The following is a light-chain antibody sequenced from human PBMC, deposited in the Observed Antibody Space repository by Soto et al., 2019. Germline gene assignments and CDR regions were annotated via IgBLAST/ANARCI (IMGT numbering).Light chain of an antibody. Sequence: EIVLTQSPGTLSLYPGERATLSCRASQSVSSSYLAWYQQKPGQAPRLLIYGASSWATGIPDRFSGSGSGTDFTLTISRLEPEDFAVYYCQQYGSSPPMYTFGQGTQLEIK. V-gene: IGKV3-20*01. CDR2: GAS. J-gene: IGKJ2*01. CDR3: QQYGSSPPMYT. CDR1: QSVSSSY.